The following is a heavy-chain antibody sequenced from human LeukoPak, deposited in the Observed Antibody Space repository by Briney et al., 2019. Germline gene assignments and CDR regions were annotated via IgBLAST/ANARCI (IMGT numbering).Heavy chain of an antibody. Sequence: GGSLRLSCAASGFTFSSYAMHWVRQAPGKGLEWVAVISYDGSNKYYADSVKGRFTISRDSSKNTLFPQMNRLRPEDAAVYYCAKAPVTTCRGAYCYPFDYWGQGTLVTVSS. CDR3: AKAPVTTCRGAYCYPFDY. CDR1: GFTFSSYA. CDR2: ISYDGSNK. V-gene: IGHV3-30*04. J-gene: IGHJ4*02. D-gene: IGHD2-21*01.